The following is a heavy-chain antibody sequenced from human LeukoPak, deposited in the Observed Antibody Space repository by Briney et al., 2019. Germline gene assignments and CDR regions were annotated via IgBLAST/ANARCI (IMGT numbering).Heavy chain of an antibody. J-gene: IGHJ4*02. D-gene: IGHD2-15*01. CDR3: ARENTGYCSGGSCYNFDY. CDR1: GYTLTELS. V-gene: IGHV1-24*01. CDR2: FDPEDGET. Sequence: ASVKVSCKVSGYTLTELSMHWVRQAPGKGLEWMGGFDPEDGETIYAQKFQGRVTMTEDTSTDTAYMELSSLRSEDTAVYYCARENTGYCSGGSCYNFDYWGQGTLVTVSS.